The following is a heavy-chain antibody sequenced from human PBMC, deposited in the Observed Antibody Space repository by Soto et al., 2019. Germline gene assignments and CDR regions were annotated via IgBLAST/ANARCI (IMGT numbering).Heavy chain of an antibody. CDR1: GGSISSSNW. J-gene: IGHJ4*02. D-gene: IGHD3-3*01. V-gene: IGHV4-4*02. CDR2: IFHSGGT. Sequence: QVQLQESGPGLVKPSGTLSLTCAVSGGSISSSNWWSWVRQPPGKGLEWIGEIFHSGGTNYNPSLKSRVTISLDKAKNQFSLKLSSVTAADTAVYYCARDRGCLITRVNDCWGQGTLVTVSS. CDR3: ARDRGCLITRVNDC.